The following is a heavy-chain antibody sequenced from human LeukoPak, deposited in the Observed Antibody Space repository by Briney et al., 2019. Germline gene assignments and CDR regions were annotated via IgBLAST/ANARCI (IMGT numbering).Heavy chain of an antibody. Sequence: SVKVSCKASGGTFSSYAISWVRQAPGQGLEWMGGIIPIFGTANHAQKFQGRVTITADESTSTAYMELSSLRSEDTAVYYCATGLEGWYYYYMDVWGKGTTVTVSS. J-gene: IGHJ6*03. CDR2: IIPIFGTA. CDR3: ATGLEGWYYYYMDV. D-gene: IGHD5-24*01. CDR1: GGTFSSYA. V-gene: IGHV1-69*13.